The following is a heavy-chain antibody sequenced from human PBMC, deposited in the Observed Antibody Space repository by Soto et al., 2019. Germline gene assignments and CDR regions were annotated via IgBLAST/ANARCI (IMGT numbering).Heavy chain of an antibody. Sequence: ASVKVSCKASGYTFSNFGLSWVRQAPGQGLEWMGWISGYNGNTNSAERFQGRVTMTTDTSTSTAYMEVRSLTSDDTAVYYCARDKGYGFGWSSSSGVDVWGQGTTVTVS. CDR1: GYTFSNFG. CDR2: ISGYNGNT. CDR3: ARDKGYGFGWSSSSGVDV. D-gene: IGHD5-18*01. J-gene: IGHJ6*02. V-gene: IGHV1-18*01.